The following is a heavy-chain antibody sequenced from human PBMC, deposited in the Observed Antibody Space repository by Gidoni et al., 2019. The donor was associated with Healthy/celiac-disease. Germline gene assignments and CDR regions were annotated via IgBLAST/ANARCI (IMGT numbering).Heavy chain of an antibody. Sequence: EVQLVESGGGLVKPWGSLRLSCAASGFTFSSYSMNWVRQAPGKGLEWVSSISSSSSYIYYADSVKGRFTISRDNAKNSLYLQMNSLRAEDTAVYYCASAPYDSSGYFDYWGQGTLVTVSS. J-gene: IGHJ4*02. D-gene: IGHD3-22*01. CDR1: GFTFSSYS. CDR3: ASAPYDSSGYFDY. CDR2: ISSSSSYI. V-gene: IGHV3-21*01.